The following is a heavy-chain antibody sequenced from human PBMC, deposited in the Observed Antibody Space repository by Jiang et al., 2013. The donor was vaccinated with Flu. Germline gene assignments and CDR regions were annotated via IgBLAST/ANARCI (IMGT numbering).Heavy chain of an antibody. V-gene: IGHV3-30*04. CDR1: GFTFSSYA. CDR2: ISYDGSNK. Sequence: SGFTFSSYAMHWVRQAPGKGLEWVAVISYDGSNKYYADSVKGRFTISRDNSKNTLYLQMNSLRAEDTAVYYCARAPVDALDYWGQGTLVTVSS. CDR3: ARAPVDALDY. D-gene: IGHD2-2*01. J-gene: IGHJ4*02.